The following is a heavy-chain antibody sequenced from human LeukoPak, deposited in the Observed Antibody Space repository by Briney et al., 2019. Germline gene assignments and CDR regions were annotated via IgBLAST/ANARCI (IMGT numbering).Heavy chain of an antibody. J-gene: IGHJ4*02. D-gene: IGHD3-10*01. V-gene: IGHV3-74*01. CDR1: GFTFSNYW. Sequence: GRSLRLSCAASGFTFSNYWMHWVRQDPGKGLVWVSFINPDGSTTNYADSVKGRFTISRDNAKNALYLQMNSLRAEDTAVYYCAKDLHYGSADYWGQGTLVTVSS. CDR2: INPDGSTT. CDR3: AKDLHYGSADY.